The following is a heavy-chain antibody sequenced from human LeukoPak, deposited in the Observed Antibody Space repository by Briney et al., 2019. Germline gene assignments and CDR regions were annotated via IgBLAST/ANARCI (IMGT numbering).Heavy chain of an antibody. Sequence: PGGSLRLSCAASGFTFSSYSMNWVRQAPGKGLEWVSSISGSSSYIYYADSVKGRFTISRDNAKNSLYLQMNSLRAEDTAVYYCARDLNSGFVYYYGMDVWGQGTTVTVSS. CDR2: ISGSSSYI. CDR1: GFTFSSYS. V-gene: IGHV3-21*01. D-gene: IGHD6-19*01. CDR3: ARDLNSGFVYYYGMDV. J-gene: IGHJ6*02.